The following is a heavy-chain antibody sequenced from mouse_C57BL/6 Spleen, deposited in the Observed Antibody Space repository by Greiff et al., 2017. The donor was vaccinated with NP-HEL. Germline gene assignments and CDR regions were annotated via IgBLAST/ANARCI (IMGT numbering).Heavy chain of an antibody. V-gene: IGHV1-50*01. J-gene: IGHJ1*03. CDR2: IDPSDSYT. Sequence: QVQLQQPGAELVKPGASVKLSCKASGYTFTSYWMQWVKQRPGQGLEWIGEIDPSDSYTNYNQKFKGKATLTVDTSSSTAYMQLSSLTSEDSAVYYCAPLNWAKGGYFDVWGTGTTVTVSS. CDR3: APLNWAKGGYFDV. D-gene: IGHD4-1*01. CDR1: GYTFTSYW.